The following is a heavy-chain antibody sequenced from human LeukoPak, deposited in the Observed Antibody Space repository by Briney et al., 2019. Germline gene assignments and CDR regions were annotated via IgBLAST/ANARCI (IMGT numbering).Heavy chain of an antibody. CDR2: IRYDGSDT. CDR3: AREGAYDYVWGSYRAFDY. D-gene: IGHD3-16*02. V-gene: IGHV3-30*02. J-gene: IGHJ4*02. Sequence: GGSLRLSCAASGFPFSSYGIHWVRQAPGKGLEWVAFIRYDGSDTYYADSVKGRFTISRDNSKNTLYPQLNSLRPEDTAVYYCAREGAYDYVWGSYRAFDYWGQGTLVTVSS. CDR1: GFPFSSYG.